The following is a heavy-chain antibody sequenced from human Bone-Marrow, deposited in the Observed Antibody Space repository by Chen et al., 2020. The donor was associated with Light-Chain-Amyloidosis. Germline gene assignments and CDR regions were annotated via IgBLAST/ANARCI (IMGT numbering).Heavy chain of an antibody. CDR2: INHSGST. CDR3: ARGPGISGSYHGGWAGPGGVEFDY. Sequence: QVQLQQWGAGLLKPSETLSLTCAVYGGSFSGYYWSWIRQPPGKGLEWIGEINHSGSTNYNPSLMSPVTLAVDPSNNRCPPELSSVSAADAALYFGARGPGISGSYHGGWAGPGGVEFDYWGQRTLVTVSS. V-gene: IGHV4-34*01. CDR1: GGSFSGYY. J-gene: IGHJ4*02. D-gene: IGHD1-26*01.